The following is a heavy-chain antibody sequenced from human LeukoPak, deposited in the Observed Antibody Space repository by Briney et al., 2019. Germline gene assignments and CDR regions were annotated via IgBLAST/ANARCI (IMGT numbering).Heavy chain of an antibody. CDR3: AIIMPPSRELLGYDAFGI. V-gene: IGHV1-69*13. CDR1: GGTFSSYA. Sequence: ASVKISCKASGGTFSSYAISWVRQAPGQGLEWMGGIIPIFGTANYAQKFQGRVTITADESTSTAYMELSSLRSEDTAVYYCAIIMPPSRELLGYDAFGIWGQGTMVTVSS. D-gene: IGHD1-26*01. CDR2: IIPIFGTA. J-gene: IGHJ3*02.